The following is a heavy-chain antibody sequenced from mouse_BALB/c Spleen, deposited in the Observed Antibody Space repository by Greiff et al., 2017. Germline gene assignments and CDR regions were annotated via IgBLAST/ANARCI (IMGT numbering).Heavy chain of an antibody. CDR1: GFTFTDYY. J-gene: IGHJ2*01. D-gene: IGHD1-1*01. CDR3: ARGGTTVRVDY. V-gene: IGHV7-3*02. CDR2: IRNKANGYTT. Sequence: EVKLVESGGGLVQPGGSLRLSCATSGFTFTDYYMSWVRQPPGKALEWLGFIRNKANGYTTEYSASVKGRFTISRDNSQSILYLQMNTLRAEDSATYYCARGGTTVRVDYWGQGTTLTVSS.